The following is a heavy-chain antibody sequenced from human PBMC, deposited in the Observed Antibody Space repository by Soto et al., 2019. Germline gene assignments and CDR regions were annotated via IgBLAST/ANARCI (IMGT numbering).Heavy chain of an antibody. CDR1: GDTLSSYT. Sequence: SVKVSCKASGDTLSSYTISWVRQAHGQGLEWMGRIIPILGIANYAQKFQGRVTITADKSTSTAYMELSSLRSEDTAVYYCARAVGYGDYEDQYYFDYWGQGTLVTVS. CDR2: IIPILGIA. D-gene: IGHD4-17*01. J-gene: IGHJ4*02. V-gene: IGHV1-69*02. CDR3: ARAVGYGDYEDQYYFDY.